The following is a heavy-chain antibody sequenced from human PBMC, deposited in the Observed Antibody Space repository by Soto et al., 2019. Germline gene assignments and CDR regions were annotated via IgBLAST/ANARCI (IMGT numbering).Heavy chain of an antibody. V-gene: IGHV1-8*01. D-gene: IGHD3-10*01. CDR3: ARGGRXVRGVIIKAYYYYGMDV. CDR1: GYTFTSYD. Sequence: APVKVSCKASGYTFTSYDINWVRQATGQGLEWMGWMNPNSGNTGYAQKFQGRVTMTRNTSISTAYMELSSLRSEDTAVYYCARGGRXVRGVIIKAYYYYGMDVWGQGTTVTVSS. CDR2: MNPNSGNT. J-gene: IGHJ6*01.